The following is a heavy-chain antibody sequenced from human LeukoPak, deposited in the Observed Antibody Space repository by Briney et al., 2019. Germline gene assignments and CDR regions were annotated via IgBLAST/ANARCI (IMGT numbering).Heavy chain of an antibody. CDR3: AREKTTVTTTNAFDI. CDR1: GGSFSGYY. Sequence: SETLSLTCAVYGGSFSGYYWSWIRQPPGKGLEWIGEINHSGSTNYNPSLKSRVTISVDASKNQFSLKLSSVTAADTAVYYCAREKTTVTTTNAFDIWGQGTMVTVSS. D-gene: IGHD4-17*01. V-gene: IGHV4-34*01. J-gene: IGHJ3*02. CDR2: INHSGST.